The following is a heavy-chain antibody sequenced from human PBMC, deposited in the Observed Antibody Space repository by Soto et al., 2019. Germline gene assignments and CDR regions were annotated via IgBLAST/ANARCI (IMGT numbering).Heavy chain of an antibody. D-gene: IGHD3-22*01. V-gene: IGHV1-46*03. CDR3: ARDGTYTHVSSGALSVLI. CDR2: INPSGGST. J-gene: IGHJ3*02. Sequence: DSLKVSCKASGYTFTSYCMHWVRQAPGQGLEWMGIINPSGGSTSYAQKFQGRVTMARDTSTSTVYMELSSLRSEDTAVYYCARDGTYTHVSSGALSVLIWG. CDR1: GYTFTSYC.